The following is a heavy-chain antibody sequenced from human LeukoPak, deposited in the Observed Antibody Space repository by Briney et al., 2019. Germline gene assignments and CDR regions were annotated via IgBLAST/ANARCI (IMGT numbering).Heavy chain of an antibody. CDR1: GCTFTGYY. J-gene: IGHJ4*02. V-gene: IGHV1-2*02. CDR3: ARVYQYYDFWSGYLPIFDY. D-gene: IGHD3-3*01. Sequence: ASVKVSCKASGCTFTGYYMHWVRQAPGQGLEWMGWINPNSGGTNYAQKFQGRVTMTRDTSISTAYMELSRLRSDDTAVYYCARVYQYYDFWSGYLPIFDYWGQGTLVTVSS. CDR2: INPNSGGT.